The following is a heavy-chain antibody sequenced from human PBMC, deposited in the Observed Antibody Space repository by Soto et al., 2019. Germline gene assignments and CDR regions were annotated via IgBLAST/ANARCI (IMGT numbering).Heavy chain of an antibody. D-gene: IGHD2-15*01. CDR3: ATDGGSSYYYYMDV. V-gene: IGHV3-23*01. J-gene: IGHJ6*03. CDR2: IGSSGGNT. CDR1: GFTFSSYT. Sequence: EVQLLESGGGLVQPGGSLRLSCAASGFTFSSYTMTWVRQAPGKGLEWVAAIGSSGGNTDYADSVKGRFTISRDNSKNTLYLQMSSLRAEDTAVYYCATDGGSSYYYYMDVWGKGTTLTVSS.